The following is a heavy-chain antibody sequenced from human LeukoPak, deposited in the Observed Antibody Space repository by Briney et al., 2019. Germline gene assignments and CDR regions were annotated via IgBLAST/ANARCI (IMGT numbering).Heavy chain of an antibody. D-gene: IGHD5-24*01. V-gene: IGHV1-69*04. Sequence: WVNVSCLASGGTLSSYALSWVRPPPGQGREWMGTIIPIVGIANYAQKFQGRVTDTADKSTSTAYMELSSLRSEDTAVYYCARDGEMATIYFDYWGQGTLVTVSS. CDR2: IIPIVGIA. CDR3: ARDGEMATIYFDY. CDR1: GGTLSSYA. J-gene: IGHJ4*02.